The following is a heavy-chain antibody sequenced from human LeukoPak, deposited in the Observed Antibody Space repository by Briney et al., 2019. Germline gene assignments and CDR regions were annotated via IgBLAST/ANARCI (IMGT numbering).Heavy chain of an antibody. CDR1: GFTFSDHY. CDR2: TGKKANGNTR. D-gene: IGHD4-17*01. J-gene: IGHJ4*02. CDR3: ARDIGGDYGYYFDY. Sequence: GGSLRLLWAATGFTFSDHYMGWARQAPGKGLEWVGRTGKKANGNTREYGAAVKGRLTISRHESKHSLYLQMTSLKTEDTAVYYCARDIGGDYGYYFDYWGQGTLVTVSS. V-gene: IGHV3-72*01.